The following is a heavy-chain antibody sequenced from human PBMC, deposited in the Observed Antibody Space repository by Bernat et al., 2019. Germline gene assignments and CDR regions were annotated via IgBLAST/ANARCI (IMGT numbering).Heavy chain of an antibody. CDR2: IGSSGSPI. CDR1: GFTFSSSE. V-gene: IGHV3-48*03. Sequence: EVQLVESGGGLVQPGGSLRLSCAASGFTFSSSEMNWVRQTPGKGLEWVSYIGSSGSPIYYAESVKGRFTIARDNAKNSLYLQMNSLRVEDTAVYYCARDLGEYSGYDAFDYWGQGTLVTVSS. J-gene: IGHJ4*02. D-gene: IGHD5-12*01. CDR3: ARDLGEYSGYDAFDY.